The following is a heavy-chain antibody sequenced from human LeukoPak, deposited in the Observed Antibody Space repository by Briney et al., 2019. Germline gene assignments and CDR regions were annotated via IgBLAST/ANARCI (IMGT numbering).Heavy chain of an antibody. Sequence: GGSLRLSCAASGFTFSTYSMNWVRQAPGKGLEWVAVISYDGSNKYYADSVKGRFTISRDNSKNTLYLQMNSLRAEDTAVYYCAKDRGYSGYGYFDYWGQGTLVTVSS. CDR1: GFTFSTYS. J-gene: IGHJ4*02. D-gene: IGHD5-12*01. CDR3: AKDRGYSGYGYFDY. CDR2: ISYDGSNK. V-gene: IGHV3-30*18.